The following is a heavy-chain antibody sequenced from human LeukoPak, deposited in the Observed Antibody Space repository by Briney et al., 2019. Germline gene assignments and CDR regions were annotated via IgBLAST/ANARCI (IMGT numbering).Heavy chain of an antibody. CDR2: INHSGST. V-gene: IGHV4-34*01. CDR3: ARNTRGLYYFDY. J-gene: IGHJ4*02. Sequence: SETLSLTCAVYGGSFSGYYWSWIRQPPGKGLEWIGEINHSGSTNYNPSLKSRVTISVDTSKNQFSLKLSSVTAAGTAVYYCARNTRGLYYFDYWGQGTLVTVSS. CDR1: GGSFSGYY.